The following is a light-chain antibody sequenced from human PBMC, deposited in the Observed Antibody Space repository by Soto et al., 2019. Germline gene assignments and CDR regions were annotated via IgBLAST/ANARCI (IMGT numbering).Light chain of an antibody. CDR3: T. CDR1: QSLVHSDGKTY. V-gene: IGKV2-24*01. Sequence: LSYPVTIGQPASLSCRSSQSLVHSDGKTYLSWLHQIPGQSPRLRIYRMSDRFSGVPERFSGSGAGTDFTLMISFFFSSKRRHTRFT. J-gene: IGKJ3*01. CDR2: RMS.